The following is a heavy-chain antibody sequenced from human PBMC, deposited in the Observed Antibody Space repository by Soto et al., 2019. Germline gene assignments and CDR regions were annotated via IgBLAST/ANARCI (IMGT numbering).Heavy chain of an antibody. V-gene: IGHV3-7*03. J-gene: IGHJ6*02. D-gene: IGHD3-22*01. Sequence: GGSLRLSCAASGFTFSSYWMSWVRQAPGKGLEWVANIKQDGSEKYYVDSVKGRFTISRDHAKNSRYLQMNSLRAEDPAVYYCARDGASTYYHVSSGYSEGYYGMDVWGQGTTVTVSS. CDR1: GFTFSSYW. CDR3: ARDGASTYYHVSSGYSEGYYGMDV. CDR2: IKQDGSEK.